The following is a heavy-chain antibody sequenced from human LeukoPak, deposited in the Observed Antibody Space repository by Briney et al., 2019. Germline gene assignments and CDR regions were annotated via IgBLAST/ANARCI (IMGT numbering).Heavy chain of an antibody. J-gene: IGHJ4*02. CDR1: GGSIISTNYY. CDR2: IYQSGSGSS. V-gene: IGHV4-39*02. D-gene: IGHD3-3*01. Sequence: ASETLSLTCSVSGGSIISTNYYWGWIRRPPGKGLEWIGSIYQSGSGSSYYSPSLKSRVTISGDTSKNHFFLRLSSVTAADTAVYYCASTLRFLPYRRFDYWGQGTLVTVPS. CDR3: ASTLRFLPYRRFDY.